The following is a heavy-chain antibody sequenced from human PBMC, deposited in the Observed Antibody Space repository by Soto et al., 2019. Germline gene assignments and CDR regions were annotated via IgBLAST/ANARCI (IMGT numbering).Heavy chain of an antibody. D-gene: IGHD3-3*02. J-gene: IGHJ6*02. V-gene: IGHV4-30-4*01. CDR1: GVSITSSDSY. Sequence: SETLSLTCSVSGVSITSSDSYWSLIRQPPGKGLEWIGYINSSGRAYYKPSLKSRVSISIDTSKNQFSLRLTSVTVADTAVYFCASFSTLGKDYGVDVWAQGTTVTGSS. CDR2: INSSGRA. CDR3: ASFSTLGKDYGVDV.